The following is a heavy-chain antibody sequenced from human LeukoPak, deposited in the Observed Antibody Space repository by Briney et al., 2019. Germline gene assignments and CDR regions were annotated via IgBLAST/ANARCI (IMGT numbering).Heavy chain of an antibody. V-gene: IGHV3-30*02. CDR3: AKDSLADIDY. CDR1: GFTFSSHS. D-gene: IGHD3-16*01. Sequence: GGSLRLSCAASGFTFSSHSMHWVRQAPGKGLEWVAFIWPDGKNEYYADSVKGRFTISRDNSKNTLFVQMNGLRGEDTAVYYCAKDSLADIDYWGQGTLVTVSS. J-gene: IGHJ4*02. CDR2: IWPDGKNE.